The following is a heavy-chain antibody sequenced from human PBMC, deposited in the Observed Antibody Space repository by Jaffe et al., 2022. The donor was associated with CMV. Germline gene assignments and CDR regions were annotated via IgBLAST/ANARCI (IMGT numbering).Heavy chain of an antibody. Sequence: EVQLVESGGGLVKPGGSLRLSCAASGFTFSSYSMNWVRQAPGKGLEWVSSISSSSSYIYYADSVKGRFTISRDNAKNSLYLQMNSLRAEDTAVYYCARGARSGAQGFYWGQGTLVTVSS. CDR2: ISSSSSYI. V-gene: IGHV3-21*01. CDR3: ARGARSGAQGFY. J-gene: IGHJ4*02. CDR1: GFTFSSYS. D-gene: IGHD4-17*01.